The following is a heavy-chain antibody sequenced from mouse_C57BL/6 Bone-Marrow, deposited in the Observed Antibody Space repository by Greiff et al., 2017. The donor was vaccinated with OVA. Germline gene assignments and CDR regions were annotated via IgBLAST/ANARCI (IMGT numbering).Heavy chain of an antibody. V-gene: IGHV1-64*01. CDR3: ARGSYPYYYGSSYGY. Sequence: QVQLQQPGAELVKPGASVKLSCKASGYTFTSYWMHWVKQRPGQGLEWIGMIHPNSGSTNYNEKFKSKATLTVDKSSSTAYMQLSSLTSEDSAVYDCARGSYPYYYGSSYGYWGQGTTLTVSS. D-gene: IGHD1-1*01. CDR1: GYTFTSYW. CDR2: IHPNSGST. J-gene: IGHJ2*01.